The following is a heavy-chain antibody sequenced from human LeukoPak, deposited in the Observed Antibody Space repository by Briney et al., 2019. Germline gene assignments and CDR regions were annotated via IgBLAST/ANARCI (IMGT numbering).Heavy chain of an antibody. D-gene: IGHD3-10*01. CDR1: GFTFSSYS. V-gene: IGHV3-48*04. Sequence: PGGSLRLSCAASGFTFSSYSMNWVRQAPGKGLEWVSYFSSSSSTIYYADSVKGRFTISRDNAKNSLYLQMNSLRAEDTAVYYCEGSYKDGIDYWGQGTLVTVSS. CDR2: FSSSSSTI. J-gene: IGHJ4*02. CDR3: EGSYKDGIDY.